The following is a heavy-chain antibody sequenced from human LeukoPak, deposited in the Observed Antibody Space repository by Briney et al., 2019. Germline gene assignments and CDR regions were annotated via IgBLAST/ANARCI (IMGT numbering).Heavy chain of an antibody. CDR3: AREPYYYGSGSDLRPFDP. D-gene: IGHD3-10*01. CDR2: IKQDGSEK. Sequence: GGSLRLSCAASGFTFSSYWMNWARQAPGKGLEWVANIKQDGSEKYYVDSVKGRFTISRDNAKNSLYLQMNSLRAEDTAVYYCAREPYYYGSGSDLRPFDPWGRGTLVTVSS. J-gene: IGHJ5*02. V-gene: IGHV3-7*01. CDR1: GFTFSSYW.